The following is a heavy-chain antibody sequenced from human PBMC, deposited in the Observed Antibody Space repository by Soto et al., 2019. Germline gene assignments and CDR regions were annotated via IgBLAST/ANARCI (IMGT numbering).Heavy chain of an antibody. CDR3: ARSAVAALVRGRGLGWFDP. D-gene: IGHD6-19*01. Sequence: QVQLVQSGAEVKKPGASVKVSCKASGYTFTGYYMHWVRQAPGQGLEWMGWINPNSGGTNYAQKFQGRVTMTRDTSISTAYMELSRVRSDDTAVYYCARSAVAALVRGRGLGWFDPWGQGTLVTVSS. V-gene: IGHV1-2*02. CDR2: INPNSGGT. CDR1: GYTFTGYY. J-gene: IGHJ5*02.